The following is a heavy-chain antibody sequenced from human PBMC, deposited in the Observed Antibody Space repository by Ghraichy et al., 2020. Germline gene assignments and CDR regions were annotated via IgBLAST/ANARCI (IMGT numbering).Heavy chain of an antibody. Sequence: GGSLRFSCAASGLTFSSYWMHWVRQAPGKGLEWVSHIKTDGSTTNYADSVRGRFTISRDNAKNTLYLQMNSLRADDTAVYYCSTSPRAARGNYWGQGTLVTVSS. V-gene: IGHV3-74*01. D-gene: IGHD3-10*01. CDR2: IKTDGSTT. CDR3: STSPRAARGNY. CDR1: GLTFSSYW. J-gene: IGHJ4*02.